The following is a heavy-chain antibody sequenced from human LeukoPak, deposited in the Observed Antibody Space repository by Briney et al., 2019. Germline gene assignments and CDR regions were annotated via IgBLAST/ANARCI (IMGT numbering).Heavy chain of an antibody. CDR2: ISAYNGNT. Sequence: ASVKVSCKASGYTFITYDINWVRQATGQGLEWMGWISAYNGNTNYAQKLQGRVTMTTDTSTSTAYMELRSLRSDDTAVYYCARNRAIAVAGTFDYWGQGTLVTVSS. V-gene: IGHV1-18*01. J-gene: IGHJ4*02. CDR3: ARNRAIAVAGTFDY. D-gene: IGHD6-19*01. CDR1: GYTFITYD.